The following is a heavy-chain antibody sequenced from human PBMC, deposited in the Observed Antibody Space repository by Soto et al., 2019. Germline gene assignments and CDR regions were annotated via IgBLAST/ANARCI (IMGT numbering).Heavy chain of an antibody. V-gene: IGHV4-38-2*01. CDR1: GYSISSGYY. J-gene: IGHJ4*02. CDR3: ARVGMVATALARGVDY. D-gene: IGHD5-12*01. Sequence: SETLSLTCAVSGYSISSGYYWGWIRQPPGKGLEWIGSIYHSGGTYYNPSLKSRVTISVDTSKNQFSLKLSSVTAADTAVYYCARVGMVATALARGVDYWGQGTLVTVSS. CDR2: IYHSGGT.